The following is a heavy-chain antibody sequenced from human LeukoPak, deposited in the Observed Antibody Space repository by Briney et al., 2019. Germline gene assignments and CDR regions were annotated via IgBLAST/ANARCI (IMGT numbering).Heavy chain of an antibody. CDR2: IKQDGSEK. Sequence: GGPLRLSCAASGFTFSSYWMSWVRQAPGKGLEWVANIKQDGSEKYYVDSVKGRFTISRDNAKNSLYLQMNSLRAEDTAVYYCARESSWHAGPPNYFDNWGQGTLVTVSS. CDR1: GFTFSSYW. CDR3: ARESSWHAGPPNYFDN. D-gene: IGHD6-13*01. J-gene: IGHJ4*02. V-gene: IGHV3-7*01.